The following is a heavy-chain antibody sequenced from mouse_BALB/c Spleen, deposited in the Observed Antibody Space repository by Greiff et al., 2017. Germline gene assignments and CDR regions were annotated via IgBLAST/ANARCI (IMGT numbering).Heavy chain of an antibody. D-gene: IGHD2-2*01. J-gene: IGHJ3*01. CDR2: ISCYNGAT. Sequence: LVKTGASVKISCKASGYSFTGYYMHWVKQSHGKSLEWSGYISCYNGATSYNQKFKGKATFTVDTSSSTAYMQFNSLTSEDSAVYYCARGYYGYDVAYWGQGTLVTVSA. CDR3: ARGYYGYDVAY. CDR1: GYSFTGYY. V-gene: IGHV1S34*01.